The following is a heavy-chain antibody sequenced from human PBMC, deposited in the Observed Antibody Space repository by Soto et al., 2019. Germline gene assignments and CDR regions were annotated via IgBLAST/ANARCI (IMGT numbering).Heavy chain of an antibody. V-gene: IGHV4-59*08. CDR1: GGSISSSY. J-gene: IGHJ6*03. CDR2: GYSHGST. Sequence: PSETLPLTCTVPGGSISSSYWSWSRQPPGKGVGWMWIGYSHGSTNYNPSLKSEVRITVDTAKYKYSLKLRSGPAADTAVDYCASPPRDVCIGVVSYCMDVWGKGTMVTVS. D-gene: IGHD2-15*01. CDR3: ASPPRDVCIGVVSYCMDV.